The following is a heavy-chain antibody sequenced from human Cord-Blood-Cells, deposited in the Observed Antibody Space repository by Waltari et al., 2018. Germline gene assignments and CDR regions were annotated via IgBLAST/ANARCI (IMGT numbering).Heavy chain of an antibody. CDR1: GFTFTSSA. CDR3: AATDSAGPTYYYYGMDV. D-gene: IGHD6-13*01. V-gene: IGHV1-58*01. CDR2: IVVGSGNT. J-gene: IGHJ6*02. Sequence: QMQLVQSGPEVKKPGTSVKVSCKASGFTFTSSAVQWVRQARGQRLEWIGWIVVGSGNTNYAQKFQERVTITRDMSTSTAYMELSSLRSEDTAVHYCAATDSAGPTYYYYGMDVWGQGTTVTVSS.